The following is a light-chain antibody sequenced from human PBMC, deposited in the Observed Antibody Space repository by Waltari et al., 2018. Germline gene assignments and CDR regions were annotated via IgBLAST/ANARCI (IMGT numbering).Light chain of an antibody. CDR3: ASYMSSSSLEL. V-gene: IGLV2-14*03. CDR2: DVG. CDR1: SSDVGRYNY. Sequence: QSALTQPASVSGSPGQSITISCTGTSSDVGRYNYVSWYQQHPGKAPKPIIYDVGTRPSGVSNLFSGSTSGNTASLTISGLQAEDAAHYYCASYMSSSSLELFGGGTSLTVL. J-gene: IGLJ2*01.